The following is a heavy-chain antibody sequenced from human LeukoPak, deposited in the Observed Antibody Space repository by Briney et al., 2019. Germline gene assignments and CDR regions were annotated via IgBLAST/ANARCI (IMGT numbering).Heavy chain of an antibody. CDR1: GYSISSGYY. Sequence: TSETLSLTCTVSGYSISSGYYWGWIRQPPGKGLEWIGSIYHSGSTYYNPSLKSRVTISVDTSKNQFSLKLSPVTAADTAVYYCATPRLDSSGYSLDYWGQGTLVTVSS. CDR2: IYHSGST. D-gene: IGHD3-22*01. CDR3: ATPRLDSSGYSLDY. J-gene: IGHJ4*02. V-gene: IGHV4-38-2*02.